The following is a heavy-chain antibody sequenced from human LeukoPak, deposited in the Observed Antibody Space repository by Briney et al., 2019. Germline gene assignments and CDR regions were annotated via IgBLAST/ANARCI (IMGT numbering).Heavy chain of an antibody. V-gene: IGHV1-18*01. Sequence: ASVKVSCKASGYTFTSYGISWVRQAPGQGREWMGWISAYNGNTNYAQKLQGRVTMTTDTSTSTAYMELRSLRSDYTAVYYCASLGSGGRVDYWGQGTLVTVSS. CDR3: ASLGSGGRVDY. CDR2: ISAYNGNT. CDR1: GYTFTSYG. J-gene: IGHJ4*02. D-gene: IGHD2-15*01.